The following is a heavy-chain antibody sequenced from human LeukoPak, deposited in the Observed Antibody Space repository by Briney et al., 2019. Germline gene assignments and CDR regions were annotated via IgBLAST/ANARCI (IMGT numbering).Heavy chain of an antibody. Sequence: QPEGSLRLSCAVSGFTFSNYAMTWVRQAPGKGLEWVSEITGSGNSTYYADSVKGRFTISRDNSKNTLYLQMNSLRAEDTAVHYCARELFDFDYWGQGTLLTVSS. V-gene: IGHV3-23*01. CDR2: ITGSGNST. CDR3: ARELFDFDY. J-gene: IGHJ4*02. D-gene: IGHD3-10*01. CDR1: GFTFSNYA.